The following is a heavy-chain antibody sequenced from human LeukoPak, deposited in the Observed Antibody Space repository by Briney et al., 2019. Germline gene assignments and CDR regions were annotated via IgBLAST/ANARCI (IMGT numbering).Heavy chain of an antibody. J-gene: IGHJ5*02. D-gene: IGHD2-2*01. Sequence: GESLKISCKGSGYSFTSYWIGWVRQMPGKGLEWMGTIYPGDSDTRYSPSFQGQVTISADKSISTAYLQWSSLKASDTAMYYCARQSCSSTSCYGGHRWFDPWGQGTLVTVSS. CDR2: IYPGDSDT. V-gene: IGHV5-51*01. CDR1: GYSFTSYW. CDR3: ARQSCSSTSCYGGHRWFDP.